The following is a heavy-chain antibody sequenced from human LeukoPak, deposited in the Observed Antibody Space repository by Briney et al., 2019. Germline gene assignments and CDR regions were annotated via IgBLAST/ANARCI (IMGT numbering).Heavy chain of an antibody. V-gene: IGHV4-39*02. J-gene: IGHJ4*02. CDR1: GGSISSSSYY. CDR3: ARDLWFGELLLYY. CDR2: IYYSGST. Sequence: SETLSLTCTVSGGSISSSSYYWGWIRQPPGKGLEWIGSIYYSGSTHYNPSLKSRVTISVDTSKNQFSLKLSSVTAADTAVYYCARDLWFGELLLYYWGQGTLVTVSS. D-gene: IGHD3-10*01.